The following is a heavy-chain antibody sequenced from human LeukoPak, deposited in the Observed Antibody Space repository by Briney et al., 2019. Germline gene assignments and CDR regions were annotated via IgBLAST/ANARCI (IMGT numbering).Heavy chain of an antibody. D-gene: IGHD3-22*01. CDR3: ARDLGPDGYYYDSSGYYRY. J-gene: IGHJ4*02. CDR2: INPNSGGT. CDR1: GYTFTGYC. Sequence: ASVKVSCKASGYTFTGYCMHWVRQAPGQGLEWMGWINPNSGGTNYAQKFQGRVTMTRDTSISTAYMELSRLRSDDTAVYYCARDLGPDGYYYDSSGYYRYWGQGTLVTVSS. V-gene: IGHV1-2*02.